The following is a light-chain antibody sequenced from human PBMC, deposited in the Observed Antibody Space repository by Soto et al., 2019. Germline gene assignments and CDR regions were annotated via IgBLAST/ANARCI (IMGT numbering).Light chain of an antibody. J-gene: IGKJ2*01. Sequence: DIVMTQSPLSLPVTLGQPATISCRSTESLVYSDGITYLNWFHQRPGQSPRRLIFQVSNRDSGVPDRFSGSGLGTDFTLKISRVEAEDVGVYYCMQGAQWPYTFGQGTKLEIK. CDR2: QVS. CDR1: ESLVYSDGITY. V-gene: IGKV2-30*01. CDR3: MQGAQWPYT.